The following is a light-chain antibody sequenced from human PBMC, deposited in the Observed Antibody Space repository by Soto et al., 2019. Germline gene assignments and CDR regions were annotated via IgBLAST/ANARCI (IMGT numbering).Light chain of an antibody. CDR2: DAS. V-gene: IGKV3-11*01. CDR3: QQRSNWPSIT. J-gene: IGKJ5*01. Sequence: EIVLTQSPATLSLSPGERATLSCRASQSISTYLAWYQQKPGQAPRLLIYDASNRAPGIPARISGRGSGTDFTLTISSLEPEDFAVYYCQQRSNWPSITFGQGTRLEIK. CDR1: QSISTY.